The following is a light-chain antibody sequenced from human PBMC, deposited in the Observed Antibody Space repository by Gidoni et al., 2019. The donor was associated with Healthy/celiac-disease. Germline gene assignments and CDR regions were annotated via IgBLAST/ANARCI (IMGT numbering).Light chain of an antibody. CDR2: EVS. CDR3: CSYAGSSTFEYV. J-gene: IGLJ1*01. Sequence: QSALTQPASVSGSPGQSITITCTGTSSDVGSYNLVSWYQQHPGKAAKLMIYEVSKRPSGVSNRFSGSKSGNTASLTISGLQAEDEADYYCCSYAGSSTFEYVFGTGTKVTVL. V-gene: IGLV2-23*02. CDR1: SSDVGSYNL.